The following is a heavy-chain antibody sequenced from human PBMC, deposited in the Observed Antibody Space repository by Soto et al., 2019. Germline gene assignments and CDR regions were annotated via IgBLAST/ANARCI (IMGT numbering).Heavy chain of an antibody. Sequence: GGSLRLSCRASGFTFSSSAMTWVRQPPGQGLEWVASISDSGGSRGSTYYADSVKGRFTISRDNSNNTLYLQVDSLRGADTAIYYCAGANAVVVAALGIWGQGTMVTVSS. CDR3: AGANAVVVAALGI. V-gene: IGHV3-23*01. CDR1: GFTFSSSA. D-gene: IGHD2-15*01. J-gene: IGHJ3*02. CDR2: ISDSGGSRGST.